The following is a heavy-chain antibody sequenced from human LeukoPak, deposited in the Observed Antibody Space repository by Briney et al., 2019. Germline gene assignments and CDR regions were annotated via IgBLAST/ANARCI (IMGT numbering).Heavy chain of an antibody. CDR2: ISSSGSTI. CDR1: GFTLNNYA. CDR3: ARESSSGWYYFDY. V-gene: IGHV3-48*03. Sequence: GGSLRLSCAASGFTLNNYATSSVPQAPGKGLEWVSYISSSGSTIYYADSVRGRFTISRDNAKNSLYLQMNSLRAEDTAVYYCARESSSGWYYFDYWGQGTLVTVSS. D-gene: IGHD6-19*01. J-gene: IGHJ4*02.